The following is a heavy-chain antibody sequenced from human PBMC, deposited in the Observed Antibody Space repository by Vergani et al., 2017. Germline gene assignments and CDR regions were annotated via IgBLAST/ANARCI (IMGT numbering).Heavy chain of an antibody. J-gene: IGHJ6*03. CDR3: TRRGSDYYYMDV. CDR1: GFTFSSYW. Sequence: EVQLVESGGGLVQPGGSLRLSCAASGFTFSSYWMSWVRQAPGKGLEWVGRIKSKTDGGTTDYAAPVKGRFTISRDDSKNTLYLQMNSLKTEDTAVYYCTRRGSDYYYMDVWGKGTTVTVSS. V-gene: IGHV3-15*01. CDR2: IKSKTDGGTT. D-gene: IGHD6-25*01.